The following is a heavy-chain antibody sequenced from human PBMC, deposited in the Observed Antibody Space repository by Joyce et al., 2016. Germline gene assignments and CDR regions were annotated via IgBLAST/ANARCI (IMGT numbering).Heavy chain of an antibody. V-gene: IGHV4-39*07. Sequence: QLQLRASGPGLVKSSETLSLTCTVSGGPISRTYYHWAWIRQPPGKGLEWIASVDESGSTYDNQAIKRRVRISVDTSRNQFSLNLRSVTAADTDLYYCARTLKSTLSGVVISAFDSWGQETMVTVSS. CDR1: GGPISRTYYH. CDR2: VDESGST. D-gene: IGHD4-23*01. J-gene: IGHJ3*02. CDR3: ARTLKSTLSGVVISAFDS.